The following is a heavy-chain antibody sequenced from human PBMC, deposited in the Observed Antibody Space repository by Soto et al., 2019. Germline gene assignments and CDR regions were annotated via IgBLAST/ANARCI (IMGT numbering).Heavy chain of an antibody. J-gene: IGHJ5*02. V-gene: IGHV4-4*07. CDR2: IYTSGST. CDR1: GGPISSYY. CDR3: ARSSGFYSRNWFDP. D-gene: IGHD6-19*01. Sequence: SETLSLTCTVSGGPISSYYWSWIRQPAGKGLEWIGRIYTSGSTNYNPSLKSRVTMSVDTSKNQFSLKLSSVTAADTAVYYCARSSGFYSRNWFDPWGQGTLVTVSS.